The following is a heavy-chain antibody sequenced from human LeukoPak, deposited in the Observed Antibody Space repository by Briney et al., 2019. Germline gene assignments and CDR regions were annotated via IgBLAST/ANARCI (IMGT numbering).Heavy chain of an antibody. V-gene: IGHV3-21*01. D-gene: IGHD3-22*01. J-gene: IGHJ4*02. CDR1: GFSFSDYS. CDR3: ARDSFAGYDSSGYSSYDY. Sequence: GGSLRLSCAASGFSFSDYSMNWVRQAPGKGLEWVSFISSYSTYIYYADSLKGRFTISRDNAKNSLYLQMNSLRAEDTAVYYCARDSFAGYDSSGYSSYDYWAREPWSPSPQ. CDR2: ISSYSTYI.